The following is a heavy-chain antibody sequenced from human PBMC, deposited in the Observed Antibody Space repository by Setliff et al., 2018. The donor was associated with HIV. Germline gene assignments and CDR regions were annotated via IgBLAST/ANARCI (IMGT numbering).Heavy chain of an antibody. J-gene: IGHJ6*02. D-gene: IGHD6-6*01. CDR2: IYTSGST. Sequence: SETLSLTCTVSGGSISSYYWSWIRQPPGKGLEWIGYIYTSGSTNYNPSLKSRVTISVDTSKNQFSLKLSSVTAADTAVYYCTRELNGHTSSHYYFGLDVWGQGTTVTVSS. V-gene: IGHV4-4*09. CDR3: TRELNGHTSSHYYFGLDV. CDR1: GGSISSYY.